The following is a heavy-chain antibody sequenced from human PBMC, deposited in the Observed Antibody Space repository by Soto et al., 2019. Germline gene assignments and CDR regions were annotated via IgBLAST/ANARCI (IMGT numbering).Heavy chain of an antibody. Sequence: GGSLRLSCAASGFTFSSYGMHWVRQAPGKGLEWVAVIWYDGSNKYYADSVKGRFTISRDNSKNTLYLQMNSLRAEDTAVYYCARGFVTTVTASGSGLYYFDYWGQGTLVTVSS. CDR2: IWYDGSNK. CDR1: GFTFSSYG. CDR3: ARGFVTTVTASGSGLYYFDY. V-gene: IGHV3-33*01. J-gene: IGHJ4*02. D-gene: IGHD4-4*01.